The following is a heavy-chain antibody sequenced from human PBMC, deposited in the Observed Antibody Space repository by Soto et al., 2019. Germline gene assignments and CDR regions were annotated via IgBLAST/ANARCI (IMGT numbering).Heavy chain of an antibody. CDR2: ISPYNGNT. J-gene: IGHJ4*02. CDR1: GYTLTSYG. V-gene: IGHV1-18*01. Sequence: QVQLVQSRAEVKKPGASVKVSCKASGYTLTSYGISWVRQAPGQGLEWVGWISPYNGNTNYAQKLQDRVTLTTDTSTSTAYMELRSLRPDDTAVYYCARADFDFWSGYSPFDYWGQGTLVNVSS. CDR3: ARADFDFWSGYSPFDY. D-gene: IGHD3-3*01.